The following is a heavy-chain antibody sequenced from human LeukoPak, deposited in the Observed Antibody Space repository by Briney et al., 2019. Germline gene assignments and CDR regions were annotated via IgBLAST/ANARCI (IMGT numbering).Heavy chain of an antibody. Sequence: SETLSLTCTVSGGSISSYYWSWIRQPPGKGLEWIGYIYYSGSTNYNPSLKSRVTISVDTSKNQFSLKLSSVTAADTAVYYCARGVRYYGDAFDIWGQGTMVTVSS. J-gene: IGHJ3*02. CDR1: GGSISSYY. CDR2: IYYSGST. CDR3: ARGVRYYGDAFDI. V-gene: IGHV4-59*01. D-gene: IGHD3-10*01.